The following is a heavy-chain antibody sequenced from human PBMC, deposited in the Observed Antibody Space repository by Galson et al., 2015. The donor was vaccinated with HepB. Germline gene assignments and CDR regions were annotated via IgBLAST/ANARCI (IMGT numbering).Heavy chain of an antibody. CDR3: ARGGRTYNYGSLSYSGMYV. D-gene: IGHD5-18*01. J-gene: IGHJ6*02. Sequence: LSLTCAVYVGSFNGFFCTWIRQSPGKGLEWIGEINHRGRTNYNPSLKSRVTMSLNMSKNQFSLKLTSVTAADSAVYYCARGGRTYNYGSLSYSGMYVWGQGTTVTASS. CDR2: INHRGRT. CDR1: VGSFNGFF. V-gene: IGHV4-34*01.